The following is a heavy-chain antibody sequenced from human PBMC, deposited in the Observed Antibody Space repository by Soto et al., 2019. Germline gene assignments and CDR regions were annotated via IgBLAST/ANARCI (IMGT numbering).Heavy chain of an antibody. CDR2: IIPIFGTA. Sequence: QVQLVRSGAEVKKPGSSVKVSCKASGGTFSSYANSWVRQAPGQGLEWMGGIIPIFGTANYAQKFQGRVTITADESTSTAYMELSSPRSEDTAVYYCARDRPSSSWDGYYGMDVWGQGTTVTVSS. V-gene: IGHV1-69*01. J-gene: IGHJ6*02. CDR3: ARDRPSSSWDGYYGMDV. D-gene: IGHD6-13*01. CDR1: GGTFSSYA.